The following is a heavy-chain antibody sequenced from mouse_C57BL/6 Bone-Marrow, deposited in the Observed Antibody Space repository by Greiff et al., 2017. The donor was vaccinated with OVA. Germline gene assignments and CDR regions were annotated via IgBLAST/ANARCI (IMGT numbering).Heavy chain of an antibody. CDR1: GFTFSSYA. CDR2: ISSGGDYI. D-gene: IGHD1-1*02. V-gene: IGHV5-9-1*02. J-gene: IGHJ2*01. Sequence: EVMLVESGEGLVKPGGSLKLSCAASGFTFSSYAMSWVRQTPEKRLEWVAYISSGGDYIYYADTVKGRFTISRDNARNTLYLQMSSLKSEDTAMYYCTRDGGWPYFDYWGQGTTLTVSS. CDR3: TRDGGWPYFDY.